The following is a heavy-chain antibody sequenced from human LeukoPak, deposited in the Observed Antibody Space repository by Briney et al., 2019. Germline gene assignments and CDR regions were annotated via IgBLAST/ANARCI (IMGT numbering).Heavy chain of an antibody. CDR1: GGTFSSYA. V-gene: IGHV1-69*04. CDR3: ASGWYSNYEDYFDY. D-gene: IGHD4-11*01. J-gene: IGHJ4*02. CDR2: IIPILGIA. Sequence: SSVKVSCKASGGTFSSYAISWVRQAPGQGLEWMGRIIPILGIANYAQKFQGRVTITADKSTSTAYMELSSLRSEDTAVYYCASGWYSNYEDYFDYWGQGTLVTVSS.